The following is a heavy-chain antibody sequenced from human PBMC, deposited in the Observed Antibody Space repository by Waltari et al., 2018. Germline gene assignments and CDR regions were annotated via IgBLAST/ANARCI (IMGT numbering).Heavy chain of an antibody. CDR2: IIPILGIA. CDR3: ARSGLPDIVVVVAATWYFDL. CDR1: GGTFSSYA. V-gene: IGHV1-69*10. D-gene: IGHD2-15*01. Sequence: QVQLVQSGAEVKKPGSSVKVSCKASGGTFSSYAISWVRQAPGQGREWMGGIIPILGIANYAQKFQGRVTITADKSTSTAYMELSSLRSEDTAVYYCARSGLPDIVVVVAATWYFDLWGRGTLVTVSS. J-gene: IGHJ2*01.